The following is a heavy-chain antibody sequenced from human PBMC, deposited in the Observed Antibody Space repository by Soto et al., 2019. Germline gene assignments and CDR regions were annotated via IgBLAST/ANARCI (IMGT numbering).Heavy chain of an antibody. CDR1: GYTFTSYA. V-gene: IGHV1-3*01. D-gene: IGHD6-13*01. CDR2: INAGNGNT. CDR3: ARDSAISSSYVSWFDP. Sequence: ASVKVSCKASGYTFTSYAMHWVRQAPGQRLEWMGWINAGNGNTKYSQKFQGRVTITRDTSASTAYMELSSLRSEDTAVYYCARDSAISSSYVSWFDPWGQGTLVTVSS. J-gene: IGHJ5*02.